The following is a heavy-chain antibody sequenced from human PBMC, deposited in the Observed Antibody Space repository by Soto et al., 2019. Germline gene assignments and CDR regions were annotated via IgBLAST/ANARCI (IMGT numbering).Heavy chain of an antibody. J-gene: IGHJ5*02. V-gene: IGHV1-46*01. CDR1: GDTFTSYY. CDR3: ARDLGHIAVAGTGWFEP. CDR2: INPSGGST. D-gene: IGHD6-19*01. Sequence: ASVKVSCKESGDTFTSYYMHWVRQAPGQRLEWIGIINPSGGSTSYAQKFQGRVTMNSDTSTSTVYMELSSLRSEDTAVYYCARDLGHIAVAGTGWFEPWGQGTLVTVSS.